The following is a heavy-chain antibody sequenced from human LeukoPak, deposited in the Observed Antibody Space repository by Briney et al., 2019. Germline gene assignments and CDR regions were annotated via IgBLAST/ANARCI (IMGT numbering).Heavy chain of an antibody. CDR2: IWYDGSNT. Sequence: GGSLRLSCAASGFTFNNYGMHWVRQAPGKGLEWVAVIWYDGSNTYYADSVKGRFTISRDDSKNTLYLQMNSLRAEDTAVYYCARGSPSGSYSIDYWGQGTLVTVSS. D-gene: IGHD1-26*01. V-gene: IGHV3-33*01. J-gene: IGHJ4*02. CDR3: ARGSPSGSYSIDY. CDR1: GFTFNNYG.